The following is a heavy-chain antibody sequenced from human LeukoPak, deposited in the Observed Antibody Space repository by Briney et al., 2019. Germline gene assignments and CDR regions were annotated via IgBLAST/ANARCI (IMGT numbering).Heavy chain of an antibody. CDR2: IYHSGST. CDR1: GYSISSGYY. V-gene: IGHV4-38-2*02. D-gene: IGHD1-26*01. CDR3: ARGGSYRRPCDY. Sequence: SETLSLTCTVSGYSISSGYYWGWIRQPPGKGLEWIGSIYHSGSTYYNPSLKSRVTISVDTSKNQFSLKLSSVTAADTAVYYCARGGSYRRPCDYWGQGTLVTVSS. J-gene: IGHJ4*02.